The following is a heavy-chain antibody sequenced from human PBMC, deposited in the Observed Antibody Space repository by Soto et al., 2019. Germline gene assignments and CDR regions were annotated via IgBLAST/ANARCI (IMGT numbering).Heavy chain of an antibody. CDR3: AKPYPLKDIVVVPAMDV. V-gene: IGHV3-48*01. J-gene: IGHJ6*04. CDR1: GLTVSSYR. Sequence: GCMGISSAACGLTVSSYRMNWVCQDPGKGLEWVSYISSSSTIYYADSVKGRFTISRDNAKNSLYLQMNSLRAEDTAVYYCAKPYPLKDIVVVPAMDVWGKGTTVTVSS. CDR2: ISSSSTI. D-gene: IGHD2-2*01.